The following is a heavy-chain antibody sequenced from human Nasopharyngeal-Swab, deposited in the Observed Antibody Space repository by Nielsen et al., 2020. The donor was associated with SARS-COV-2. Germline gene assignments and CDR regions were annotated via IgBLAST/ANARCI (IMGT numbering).Heavy chain of an antibody. D-gene: IGHD1-7*01. CDR2: IKQDGSEK. CDR1: GFTFSSYW. V-gene: IGHV3-7*02. CDR3: ARGSRTGTTFDAFDI. J-gene: IGHJ3*02. Sequence: GESLKISCAASGFTFSSYWMSWVRQAPGKGLEWVANIKQDGSEKYYVDSVKGRFTISRDNAKNSLYLQMNSLRAEDTAVYYCARGSRTGTTFDAFDIWGQGTMVTVSS.